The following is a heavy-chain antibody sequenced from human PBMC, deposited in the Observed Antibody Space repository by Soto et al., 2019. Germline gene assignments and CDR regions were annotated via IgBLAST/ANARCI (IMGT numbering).Heavy chain of an antibody. CDR2: VNPSNGDA. CDR1: GYSFTSYN. V-gene: IGHV1-8*01. CDR3: ARAPRPAAIAVLDH. J-gene: IGHJ4*02. D-gene: IGHD2-2*01. Sequence: QVQLEQSGTEVKEPGASVKVSCKASGYSFTSYNINWVRQTTGQGLEWMGWVNPSNGDAGLAQRFQGRVTMSRDTSITTAFVEVSSLAPEDAAIYFCARAPRPAAIAVLDHWGQGTRVSVSS.